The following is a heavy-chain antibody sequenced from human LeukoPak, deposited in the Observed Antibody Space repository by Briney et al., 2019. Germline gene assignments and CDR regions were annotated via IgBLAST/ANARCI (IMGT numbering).Heavy chain of an antibody. J-gene: IGHJ5*02. V-gene: IGHV3-30*02. CDR3: AKDLYHMVRGVNEP. Sequence: PGGSLRLSCAASGFTFSSYGMHWVRQAPGKGLEWVAVIWYDGSNKYYADSVKGRFTISRDNSKNTLYLQMNSLRAEDTAVYYCAKDLYHMVRGVNEPWGQGTLVTVSS. D-gene: IGHD3-10*01. CDR2: IWYDGSNK. CDR1: GFTFSSYG.